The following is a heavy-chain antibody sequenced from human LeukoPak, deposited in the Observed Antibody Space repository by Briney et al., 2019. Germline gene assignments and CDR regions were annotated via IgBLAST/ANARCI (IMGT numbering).Heavy chain of an antibody. D-gene: IGHD2-2*01. CDR3: AKPAGYCSSTTCFKFDY. J-gene: IGHJ4*02. Sequence: GGSLRLSCAASGFTFSSYAMSWVRQAPGKGLEWVSLIRGSGGTTYYADSVKGRFTISRDNSKNTLYLQMNSLRAEDTAVYYCAKPAGYCSSTTCFKFDYWGQGTLVTVSS. CDR2: IRGSGGTT. CDR1: GFTFSSYA. V-gene: IGHV3-23*01.